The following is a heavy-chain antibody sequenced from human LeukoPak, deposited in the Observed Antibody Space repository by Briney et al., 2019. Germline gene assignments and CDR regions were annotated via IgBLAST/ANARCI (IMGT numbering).Heavy chain of an antibody. V-gene: IGHV1-69*06. D-gene: IGHD6-6*01. Sequence: GASVKVSCKASGGTFSSYAISWVRQAPGQGLEWMGGIIPIFGTANYAQKFQGRVTITADKSTSTAYMELRSLRSDDTAFYYCARRTYSSSSSLFDYWGQGTLVTVSS. CDR1: GGTFSSYA. J-gene: IGHJ4*02. CDR2: IIPIFGTA. CDR3: ARRTYSSSSSLFDY.